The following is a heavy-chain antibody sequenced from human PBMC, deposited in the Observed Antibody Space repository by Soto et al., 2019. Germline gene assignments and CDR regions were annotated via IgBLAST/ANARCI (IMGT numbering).Heavy chain of an antibody. V-gene: IGHV1-69*12. CDR3: ASRTSGYSSGWYYYGMDV. CDR1: GGTFSSYA. D-gene: IGHD6-19*01. J-gene: IGHJ6*02. Sequence: QVQLVESGAEVKKPGSSVKVSCKASGGTFSSYAISWVRQAPGQGLEWMGGIIPIFGTANYAQKFQGRVTITADESTSTAYMGLSSLRSEDTAVYYCASRTSGYSSGWYYYGMDVWGQGTTVTVSS. CDR2: IIPIFGTA.